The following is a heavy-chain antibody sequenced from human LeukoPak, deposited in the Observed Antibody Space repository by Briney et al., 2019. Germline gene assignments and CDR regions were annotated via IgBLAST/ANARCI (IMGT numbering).Heavy chain of an antibody. J-gene: IGHJ4*02. CDR2: INHSGST. Sequence: PSETLSLTCAVYGGSFSGYYWSWIRQPPGKGLEWIGEINHSGSTNYNPSLKSRVTISVGTSKNQFSLKLSSVTAADTAVYYCARGSKRFRHYYDSSGYYLTDYWGQGTLVTVSS. CDR3: ARGSKRFRHYYDSSGYYLTDY. V-gene: IGHV4-34*01. D-gene: IGHD3-22*01. CDR1: GGSFSGYY.